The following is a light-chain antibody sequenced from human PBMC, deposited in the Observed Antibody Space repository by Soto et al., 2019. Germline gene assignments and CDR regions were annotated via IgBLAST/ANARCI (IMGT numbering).Light chain of an antibody. CDR2: RNN. CDR3: QSNYAGQRRVV. J-gene: IGLJ3*02. CDR1: SSNIGAGYD. Sequence: QSVLTQPPSVSGAPGQTVTMSCTGSSSNIGAGYDVHWYQQIPGKAPKLLIYRNNNRTSGVPDRFSGSKSDTSASLAITGLQAEDEADYYCQSNYAGQRRVVFGGGTKVTVL. V-gene: IGLV1-40*01.